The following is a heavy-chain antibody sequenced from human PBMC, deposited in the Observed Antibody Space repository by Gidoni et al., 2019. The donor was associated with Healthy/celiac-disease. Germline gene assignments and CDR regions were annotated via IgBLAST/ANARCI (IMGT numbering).Heavy chain of an antibody. D-gene: IGHD3-10*01. V-gene: IGHV3-23*01. CDR3: AKDLSGSGSYSYPFDY. CDR2: ISGSGGST. Sequence: EVQLLESGGGLVQPGGSLRLSCAASGFTFSSYAMSWVRQAPGKGLEWVSAISGSGGSTYYADSVKGRFTISRDNSKNTLYLQMNSLRAEDTAVYYCAKDLSGSGSYSYPFDYWGQGTLVTVSS. J-gene: IGHJ4*02. CDR1: GFTFSSYA.